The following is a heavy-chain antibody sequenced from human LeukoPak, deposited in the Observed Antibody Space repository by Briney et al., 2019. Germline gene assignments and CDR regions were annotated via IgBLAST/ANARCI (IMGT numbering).Heavy chain of an antibody. CDR1: GYTFTGSY. V-gene: IGHV1-2*02. Sequence: ASVKVCCKASGYTFTGSYIHWVRQAPGQGLEWMGWINPNSGGTNYAQKFQGRVTMTRDTSISTAYMELSRLRSDDTAVYYCARGKGITMIVAHWGQGTLVTVSS. D-gene: IGHD3-22*01. J-gene: IGHJ4*02. CDR3: ARGKGITMIVAH. CDR2: INPNSGGT.